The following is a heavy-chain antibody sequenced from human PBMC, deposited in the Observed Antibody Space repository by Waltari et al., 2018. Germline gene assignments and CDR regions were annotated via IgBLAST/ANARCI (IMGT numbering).Heavy chain of an antibody. D-gene: IGHD3-16*01. J-gene: IGHJ4*02. CDR2: INHSGST. V-gene: IGHV4-34*01. CDR1: GGSLSGCS. Sequence: QLQLQQWGARLVTPSETMSLTRAANGGSLSGCSWSWLRQSPGKGLEWIGEINHSGSTNYNPSLESRITISIDASKKQFSLNLTSVTAADTAVYYCAREGEVWTLTTFLDYWGQGILVTVSS. CDR3: AREGEVWTLTTFLDY.